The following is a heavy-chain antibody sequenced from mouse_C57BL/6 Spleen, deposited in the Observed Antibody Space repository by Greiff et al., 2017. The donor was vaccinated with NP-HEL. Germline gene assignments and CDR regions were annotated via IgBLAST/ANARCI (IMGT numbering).Heavy chain of an antibody. CDR2: INPNNGGT. Sequence: VQLQQSGPELVKPGASVKISCKASGYTFTDYYMNWVKQSHGKSLEWIGDINPNNGGTSYNQKFKGKATLTVDKSSSTAYMELRSLTSEDSAVYYCAGARDYWGQGTSVTVSS. CDR3: AGARDY. CDR1: GYTFTDYY. J-gene: IGHJ4*01. V-gene: IGHV1-26*01.